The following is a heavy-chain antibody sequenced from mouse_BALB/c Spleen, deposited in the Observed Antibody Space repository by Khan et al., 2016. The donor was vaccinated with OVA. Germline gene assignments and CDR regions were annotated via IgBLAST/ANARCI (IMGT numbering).Heavy chain of an antibody. J-gene: IGHJ2*01. CDR3: ARNYRYDGYFDY. CDR2: IYPFNDDT. D-gene: IGHD2-14*01. CDR1: GYTFTSYV. Sequence: VQLQQSGPELVKPGASVKMSCKASGYTFTSYVIHWMKQKPGQGLEWIGYIYPFNDDTKYNEKFKGKATLTSDKSSSTAYVELSSLTSEGSAVYSCARNYRYDGYFDYWGQGTTLTVSS. V-gene: IGHV1S136*01.